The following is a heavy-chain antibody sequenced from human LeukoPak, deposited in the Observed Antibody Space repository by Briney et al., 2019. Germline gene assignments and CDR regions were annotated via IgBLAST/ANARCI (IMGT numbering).Heavy chain of an antibody. V-gene: IGHV1-46*01. CDR1: GYTFTSYY. CDR3: ARDRKYQLLWNAFDI. J-gene: IGHJ3*02. CDR2: INPSGGST. D-gene: IGHD2-2*01. Sequence: ASVKVSCKASGYTFTSYYMHWVRQAPGQGLEWMGIINPSGGSTSYAQKFQGRVTMTRDTSISTAYMELSRLRSDDTAVYYCARDRKYQLLWNAFDIWGQGTMVTVSS.